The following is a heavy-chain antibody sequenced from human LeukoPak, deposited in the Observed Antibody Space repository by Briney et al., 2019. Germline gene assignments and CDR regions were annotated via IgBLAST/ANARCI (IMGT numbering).Heavy chain of an antibody. CDR3: ARAGTPWFYDSSGHMGYYFDY. CDR1: GFTFSSYA. CDR2: ISYDGSNK. V-gene: IGHV3-30*04. D-gene: IGHD3-22*01. J-gene: IGHJ4*02. Sequence: GRSLRLSCAASGFTFSSYAMHWVRQAPGKGLEWVAVISYDGSNKYYADSVKGRFTISRDNSKNTLYLQMNRLRAEDTAVYYCARAGTPWFYDSSGHMGYYFDYWGQGTLVTVSS.